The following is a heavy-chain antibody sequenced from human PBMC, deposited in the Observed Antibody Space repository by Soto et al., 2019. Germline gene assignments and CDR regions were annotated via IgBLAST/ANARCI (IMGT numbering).Heavy chain of an antibody. CDR2: IYHSGST. CDR1: GYSISSGYY. V-gene: IGHV4-38-2*02. D-gene: IGHD3-16*01. J-gene: IGHJ6*02. Sequence: SETLSLTCAVSGYSISSGYYWGWIRQPPGKGLEWIGSIYHSGSTYYNPSLKSRVTISVDTSKNQFSLKLSSVTAADTAVYYCARDGGLGAIPRCYYGMDVWGQGTTVTVSS. CDR3: ARDGGLGAIPRCYYGMDV.